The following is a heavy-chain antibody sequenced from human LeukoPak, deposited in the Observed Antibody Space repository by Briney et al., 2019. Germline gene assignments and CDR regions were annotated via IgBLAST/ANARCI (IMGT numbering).Heavy chain of an antibody. CDR2: IKSKADGGTT. CDR3: TRISKGYSSGWGLFDY. Sequence: GGSLRLSCAASGFTFSNAWMSWVRQAPGKGLEWVGRIKSKADGGTTDYAAPVKGRFTISRDDSKNTLYLQMNSLKTEDTAVYYCTRISKGYSSGWGLFDYWGQGTLVTVSS. V-gene: IGHV3-15*01. J-gene: IGHJ4*02. D-gene: IGHD6-19*01. CDR1: GFTFSNAW.